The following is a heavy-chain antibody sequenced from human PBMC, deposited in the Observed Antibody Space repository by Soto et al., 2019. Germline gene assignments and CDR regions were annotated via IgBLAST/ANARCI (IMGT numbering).Heavy chain of an antibody. Sequence: PSETLSLTCTVYGGSFSDYYWSWIRQPPGKGLECIGEISHSGSTNYNPSLKSRVTISVDTSKNQFSLKLSSVTAADTAVYYCARGLRASFGVRLSYYYYGMDVWAKGPRSPSP. CDR3: ARGLRASFGVRLSYYYYGMDV. J-gene: IGHJ6*02. V-gene: IGHV4-34*01. D-gene: IGHD3-10*01. CDR1: GGSFSDYY. CDR2: ISHSGST.